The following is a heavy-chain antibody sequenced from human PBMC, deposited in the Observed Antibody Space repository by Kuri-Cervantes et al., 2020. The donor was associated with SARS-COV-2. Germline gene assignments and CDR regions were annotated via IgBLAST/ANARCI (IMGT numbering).Heavy chain of an antibody. CDR2: IRFDGSNK. V-gene: IGHV3-30*02. J-gene: IGHJ6*03. CDR3: AKDRGDFWYYYMDV. Sequence: GGSLRLSCAASGFIFNSYAMHWVRQAPGKGLEWAAFIRFDGSNKYYADSAKGRFTISRDNSKNSLYLQMNSLRVEDTALYYCAKDRGDFWYYYMDVWGKGTTVTVSS. CDR1: GFIFNSYA. D-gene: IGHD2-21*02.